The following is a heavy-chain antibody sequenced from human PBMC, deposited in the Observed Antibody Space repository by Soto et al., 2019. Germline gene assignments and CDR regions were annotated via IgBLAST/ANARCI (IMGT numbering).Heavy chain of an antibody. CDR3: ARDHITGTSDAVDL. V-gene: IGHV1-18*01. CDR1: GYTFISYG. Sequence: QVPLVQSGAEVKKPGASVRVSCKASGYTFISYGISCVRQAPGQGLEWMGWISSYNANTNYAQKVQDRVTLTTDASTRTTYMELRPLRPYDTAVYCCARDHITGTSDAVDLWGQGTLVTVSS. J-gene: IGHJ4*02. D-gene: IGHD1-7*01. CDR2: ISSYNANT.